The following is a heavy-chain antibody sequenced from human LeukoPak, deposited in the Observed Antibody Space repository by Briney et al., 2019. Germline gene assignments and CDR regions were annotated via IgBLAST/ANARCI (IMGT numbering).Heavy chain of an antibody. CDR3: ARESRSSTWYVHFDY. D-gene: IGHD6-13*01. CDR2: IRYDGRNK. V-gene: IGHV3-30*02. J-gene: IGHJ4*02. Sequence: GGSPRLSCAASGFTFSTYGMDWVRQAPGKGLEWVAFIRYDGRNKYYADSVKGRFTISRDNSKNTVYLQMNSLRPEDTAVYYCARESRSSTWYVHFDYWGQGTLVTVSS. CDR1: GFTFSTYG.